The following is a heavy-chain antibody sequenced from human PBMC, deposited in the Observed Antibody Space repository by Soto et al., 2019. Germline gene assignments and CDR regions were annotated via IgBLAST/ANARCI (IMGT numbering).Heavy chain of an antibody. CDR1: GGTFSSYA. V-gene: IGHV1-69*06. Sequence: GASVKVSCKASGGTFSSYAISWVRQAPGQGLEWMGGIIPIFGTANYAQKFQGRVTITADKSTSTAYMELSSLRSEDTAVYYCAENIAVAGGLVDYWGQGTLVTVSS. CDR2: IIPIFGTA. CDR3: AENIAVAGGLVDY. J-gene: IGHJ4*02. D-gene: IGHD6-19*01.